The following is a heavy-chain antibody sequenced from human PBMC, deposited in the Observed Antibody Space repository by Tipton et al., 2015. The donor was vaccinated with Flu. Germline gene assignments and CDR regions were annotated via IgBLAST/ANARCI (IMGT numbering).Heavy chain of an antibody. V-gene: IGHV3-33*01. D-gene: IGHD1-14*01. Sequence: SLRLSCAASGYTFSNHGMHWVRQAPGKGLEWVAIIWYDGSKTLYADSVKGRFTISRDNFDNTLYLQMNSLRAEDTAVYYCARRYFDYWGQGTLVTVSS. CDR1: GYTFSNHG. J-gene: IGHJ4*02. CDR2: IWYDGSKT. CDR3: ARRYFDY.